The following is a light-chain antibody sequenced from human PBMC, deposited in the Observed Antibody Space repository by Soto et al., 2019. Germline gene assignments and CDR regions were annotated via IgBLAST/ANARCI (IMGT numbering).Light chain of an antibody. CDR3: QQYNNWWT. V-gene: IGKV3-15*01. J-gene: IGKJ1*01. CDR1: QSVNSN. CDR2: GAS. Sequence: ETVMTQSPATLSLSPGERATLSCRASQSVNSNLAWYQQKPGQAPRLLIYGASTRATGIPARFSGSGSGTEFTLTISSLQSEDFAVYYCQQYNNWWTFGQGTKVDI.